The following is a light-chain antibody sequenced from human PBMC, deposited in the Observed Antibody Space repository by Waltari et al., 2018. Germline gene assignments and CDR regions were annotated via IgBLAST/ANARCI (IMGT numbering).Light chain of an antibody. J-gene: IGKJ2*01. Sequence: EIVLTQSPATLSLSPGDRATLSCRASQCVTSFLAWYQHKPGQAPRLLIYDASKRAAGIPARFSGSGSGPDFILSISSLEPEDFAVYYCQQRSNWPPMYTFGQGTKLEIK. CDR3: QQRSNWPPMYT. CDR1: QCVTSF. CDR2: DAS. V-gene: IGKV3-11*01.